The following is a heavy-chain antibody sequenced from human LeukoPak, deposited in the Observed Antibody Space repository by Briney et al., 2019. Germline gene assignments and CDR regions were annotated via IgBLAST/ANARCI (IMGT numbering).Heavy chain of an antibody. Sequence: ASVKVSFKSSGYTFTSYDINWVRQATGQGLEYMGWMNPNSGETGDAQRFEIRVTMTRDTSISTAYRELSSLTSEYTSVYYSARTMTFNYDSSGVRAFDIWGQGTTVTVSS. CDR1: GYTFTSYD. J-gene: IGHJ3*02. D-gene: IGHD3-22*01. CDR2: MNPNSGET. V-gene: IGHV1-8*01. CDR3: ARTMTFNYDSSGVRAFDI.